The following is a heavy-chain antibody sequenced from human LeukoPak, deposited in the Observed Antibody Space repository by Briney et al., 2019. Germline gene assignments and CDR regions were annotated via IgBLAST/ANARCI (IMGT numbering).Heavy chain of an antibody. CDR3: ARARIVGATVRYFDY. CDR2: ISSSSSYI. V-gene: IGHV3-21*01. Sequence: GGSLRLSCAASGFTFSSYSMNWVRQAPGKGLEWVSSISSSSSYIYYADSVKGRFTISRDSAKNSLYLQMNSLRAEDTAVYYCARARIVGATVRYFDYWGQGTLVTVS. CDR1: GFTFSSYS. J-gene: IGHJ4*02. D-gene: IGHD1-26*01.